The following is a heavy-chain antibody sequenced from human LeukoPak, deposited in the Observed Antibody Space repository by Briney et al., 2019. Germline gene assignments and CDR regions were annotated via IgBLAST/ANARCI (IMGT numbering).Heavy chain of an antibody. CDR3: ARDASSSDAAWFDP. V-gene: IGHV3-21*01. D-gene: IGHD2-15*01. J-gene: IGHJ5*02. Sequence: GGSLRLSCAASGFTFSSYSMNWVRQAPGKGLEWVSSISSSSSYIYYADSVKGRFSISRDNAKNSLYLQMNSLRAEDTAVYYCARDASSSDAAWFDPWGQGTLVTVSP. CDR2: ISSSSSYI. CDR1: GFTFSSYS.